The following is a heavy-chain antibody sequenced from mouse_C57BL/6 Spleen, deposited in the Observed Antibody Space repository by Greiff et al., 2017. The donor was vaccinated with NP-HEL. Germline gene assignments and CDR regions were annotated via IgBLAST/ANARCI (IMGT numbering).Heavy chain of an antibody. CDR3: ARRYYGSSQGYFDV. CDR1: GFTFSSYT. Sequence: EVQRVESGGGLVKPGGSLKLSCAASGFTFSSYTMSWVRQTPEKRLEWVATISGGGGNTYYPDSVKGRFTISRDNAKNTLYLQMSSLRSEDTALYYCARRYYGSSQGYFDVWGTGTTVTVSS. J-gene: IGHJ1*03. V-gene: IGHV5-9*01. D-gene: IGHD1-1*01. CDR2: ISGGGGNT.